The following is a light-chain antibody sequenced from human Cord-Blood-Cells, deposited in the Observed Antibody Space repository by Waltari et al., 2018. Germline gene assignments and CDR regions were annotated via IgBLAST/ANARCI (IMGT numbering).Light chain of an antibody. J-gene: IGLJ3*02. CDR1: SSDVGGYNY. V-gene: IGLV2-14*01. CDR3: SSYTSSSTGV. CDR2: DVS. Sequence: QSALTQPASVSGSPGQSITISCTGTSSDVGGYNYVSWYQQHPGKAPKLMIYDVSKRPSGVSNRFSGSKSGNTASLTISGLQAGDEADYYCSSYTSSSTGVFGGGTKLTVL.